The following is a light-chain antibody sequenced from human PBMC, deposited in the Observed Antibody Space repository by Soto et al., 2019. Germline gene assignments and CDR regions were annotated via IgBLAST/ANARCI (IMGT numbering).Light chain of an antibody. J-gene: IGLJ3*02. CDR2: EDD. CDR3: QSYDSTDQV. V-gene: IGLV6-57*01. Sequence: NFMLTQPHSVSESPGKTVTISCTRSSGSIASNFVQWFQQRPGTSPTTVIYEDDQRPSGVPDRFSGSVDSSSNSASRTISGRKTEDEADYYCQSYDSTDQVFGGGTKLTVL. CDR1: SGSIASNF.